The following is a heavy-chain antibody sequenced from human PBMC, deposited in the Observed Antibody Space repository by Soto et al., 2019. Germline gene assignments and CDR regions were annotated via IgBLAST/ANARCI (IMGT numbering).Heavy chain of an antibody. J-gene: IGHJ4*02. CDR1: GGSINTGAYY. Sequence: SETLSLTCSVSGGSINTGAYYWAWIRQPPGKGLEWIGYIYYSGSTYYNPSLKSRVTISVDTSKNQFSLKLSSVTAADTAVYYCAREGNSYYYDSSGYSIDYWGQGALVTVSS. CDR3: AREGNSYYYDSSGYSIDY. CDR2: IYYSGST. V-gene: IGHV4-30-4*08. D-gene: IGHD3-22*01.